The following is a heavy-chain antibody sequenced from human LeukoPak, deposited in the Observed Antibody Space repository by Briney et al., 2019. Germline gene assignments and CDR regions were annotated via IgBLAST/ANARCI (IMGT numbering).Heavy chain of an antibody. CDR3: ARSALDFWSGYYVNYFDY. D-gene: IGHD3-3*01. V-gene: IGHV3-7*01. CDR1: GFIFSNYW. Sequence: PGGSLRLSCATSGFIFSNYWMSWVRQAPGKGLEWVANIKQDGSETYYVDSVKGRFTISRDDAKNSLYLQMNSLRAEDTAVYYCARSALDFWSGYYVNYFDYWGQGTLVTVSS. J-gene: IGHJ4*02. CDR2: IKQDGSET.